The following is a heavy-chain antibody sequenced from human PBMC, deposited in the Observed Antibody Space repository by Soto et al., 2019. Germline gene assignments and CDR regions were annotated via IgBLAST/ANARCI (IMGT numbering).Heavy chain of an antibody. V-gene: IGHV5-51*01. CDR3: ARQGGATVTYYYYGMDV. CDR2: IYPGDSDT. CDR1: GYSFTSYW. J-gene: IGHJ6*02. Sequence: PGESLKISCNGSGYSFTSYWIGWVRQMPGKGLEWMGIIYPGDSDTRYSPSFQGQVTISADKSISTAYLQWSSLKASDTAMYYCARQGGATVTYYYYGMDVWGQGTTVTVSS. D-gene: IGHD4-4*01.